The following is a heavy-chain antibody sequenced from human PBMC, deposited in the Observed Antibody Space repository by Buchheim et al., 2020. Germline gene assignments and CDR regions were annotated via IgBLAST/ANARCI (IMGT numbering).Heavy chain of an antibody. Sequence: EVTLAESGGGLVQPGGSLRLSCAASGFTFRSYDMHWVRQASGKGLEWVSAIGTAGDTYYPGSVKGRFTISRENAKNSLHLPMNSLRAGDTAIYYCARGHYGGNSVQYFDLWGRGTL. D-gene: IGHD4-23*01. V-gene: IGHV3-13*01. CDR3: ARGHYGGNSVQYFDL. J-gene: IGHJ2*01. CDR1: GFTFRSYD. CDR2: IGTAGDT.